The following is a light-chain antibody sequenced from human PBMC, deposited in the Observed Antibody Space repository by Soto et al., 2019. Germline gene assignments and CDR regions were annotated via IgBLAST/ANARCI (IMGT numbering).Light chain of an antibody. J-gene: IGLJ1*01. V-gene: IGLV2-11*01. CDR3: CSSAGGYTYI. CDR1: GNGVGAYNY. Sequence: QSVLSQPGAQCVSPERSLALSCAGTGNGVGAYNYVSWYQQHPGRPPKLLIYAVVRWPSGVPDRFSGSKSGNTASLTISGLQDEAEADYFSCSSAGGYTYIFGPGPKATVL. CDR2: AVV.